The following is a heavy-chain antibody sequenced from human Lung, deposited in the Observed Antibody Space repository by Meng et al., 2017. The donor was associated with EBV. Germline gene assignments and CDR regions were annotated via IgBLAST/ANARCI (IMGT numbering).Heavy chain of an antibody. Sequence: QVPQFQSLTGSKNPGAAVSGTCKSAGYPFSTYTRKWFSKAHGRGLEWTGWISTNTGTPTKTQDFTERSVFSLHTSVSAAYLQINNLKADHTAVYYCAGGGNFDPWGQGTLVTVSS. D-gene: IGHD2/OR15-2a*01. J-gene: IGHJ5*02. CDR3: AGGGNFDP. V-gene: IGHV7-4-1*02. CDR2: ISTNTGTP. CDR1: GYPFSTYT.